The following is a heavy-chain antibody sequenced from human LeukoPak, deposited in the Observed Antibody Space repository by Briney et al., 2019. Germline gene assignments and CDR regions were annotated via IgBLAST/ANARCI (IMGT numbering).Heavy chain of an antibody. CDR2: ISAYNGNT. CDR3: ARTPYYYGSGSYYNYYYYYGMDV. J-gene: IGHJ6*02. CDR1: GYTFTSYG. V-gene: IGHV1-18*01. Sequence: GASVKVSCKASGYTFTSYGISWVRQAPGQGLEWMGWISAYNGNTNYAWKLQGRVTMTTDTSTSTAYMELRSLRSDDTAVYYCARTPYYYGSGSYYNYYYYYGMDVWGQGTTVTVSS. D-gene: IGHD3-10*01.